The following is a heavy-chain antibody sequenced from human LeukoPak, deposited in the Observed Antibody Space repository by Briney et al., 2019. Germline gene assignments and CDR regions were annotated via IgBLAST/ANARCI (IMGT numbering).Heavy chain of an antibody. CDR1: GGSISNYY. V-gene: IGHV4-4*09. CDR2: IYTSGST. CDR3: ARRGISGWYYFDY. Sequence: SETLSLTCTVSGGSISNYYWSWIRQPPGMGLEWIGYIYTSGSTNYNPSLKSRVTISVDTSKNQFSLKLSSVTAADTAVYYCARRGISGWYYFDYWGQGTLVTVSS. J-gene: IGHJ4*02. D-gene: IGHD6-19*01.